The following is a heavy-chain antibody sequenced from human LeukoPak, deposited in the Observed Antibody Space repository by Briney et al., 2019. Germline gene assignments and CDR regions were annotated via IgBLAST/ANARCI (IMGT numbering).Heavy chain of an antibody. CDR3: ARLPEFHTGHSYYYMDV. D-gene: IGHD1-14*01. Sequence: ETLSLTCTVSGDSIINTNYYWGWIRQPPGEGLEWFGSISYSGNTYYNPSLKTRITISVDTSKNQFSLKLRSVTAADTAIYYCARLPEFHTGHSYYYMDVWGKGTTVTISS. J-gene: IGHJ6*03. CDR1: GDSIINTNYY. CDR2: ISYSGNT. V-gene: IGHV4-39*01.